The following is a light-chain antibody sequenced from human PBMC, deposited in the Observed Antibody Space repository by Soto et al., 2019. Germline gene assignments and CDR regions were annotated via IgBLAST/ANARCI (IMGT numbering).Light chain of an antibody. V-gene: IGLV1-47*01. Sequence: QSVLTQPPSASGTPGQRVTISCSGSRSNIGSEYVYWYQQVPGTAPKLLIYRNNQRASGVPDRFSGSKSGTSASLAISGLRSEDEADYYCAAWDDTLSGHVVFGGGTKLTVL. CDR3: AAWDDTLSGHVV. CDR1: RSNIGSEY. CDR2: RNN. J-gene: IGLJ2*01.